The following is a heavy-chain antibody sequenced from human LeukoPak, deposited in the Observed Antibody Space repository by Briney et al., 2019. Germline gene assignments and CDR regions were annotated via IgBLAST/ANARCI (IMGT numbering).Heavy chain of an antibody. Sequence: SETLSLTCTISGDSIRSFYWSWIRQPPGKGLEWLGYISSTGSTNYSPSLKSRVTISGDTSKNQLSLKLTSATAADRAVYYCARQVLDFWIPSTLRASFDPWGQGTLVAVPS. CDR3: ARQVLDFWIPSTLRASFDP. D-gene: IGHD3/OR15-3a*01. CDR2: ISSTGST. J-gene: IGHJ5*02. V-gene: IGHV4-4*09. CDR1: GDSIRSFY.